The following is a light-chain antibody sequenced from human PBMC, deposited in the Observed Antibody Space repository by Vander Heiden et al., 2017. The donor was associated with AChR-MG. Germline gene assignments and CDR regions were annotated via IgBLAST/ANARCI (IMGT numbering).Light chain of an antibody. CDR2: GAS. CDR1: QAISNS. Sequence: IQLPQSPSFLSAFVGDSVTFTCRASQAISNSLAWYQQKPGKVPTLLIYGASTLQVGVPSRFSGSGSGTEFTLTISSLLHEDFATYYCQQLKSYPVTFGGGTKVEIK. CDR3: QQLKSYPVT. V-gene: IGKV1-9*01. J-gene: IGKJ4*01.